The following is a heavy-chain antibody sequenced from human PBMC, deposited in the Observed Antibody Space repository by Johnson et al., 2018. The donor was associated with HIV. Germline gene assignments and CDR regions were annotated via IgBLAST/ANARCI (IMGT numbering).Heavy chain of an antibody. Sequence: QEKLVESGGGLVQPGGSLSLSCGASGFSVTNTYMNWVRQAPGKGLEWVSVISGSGSTIYYADSVNGRFTISRDNAKNSLYLQMNSLRAEDTAVYYCARSEVTAPSPPAGAFDIWGQGTMVTVSS. CDR3: ARSEVTAPSPPAGAFDI. J-gene: IGHJ3*02. V-gene: IGHV3-11*04. CDR2: ISGSGSTI. CDR1: GFSVTNTY. D-gene: IGHD4-23*01.